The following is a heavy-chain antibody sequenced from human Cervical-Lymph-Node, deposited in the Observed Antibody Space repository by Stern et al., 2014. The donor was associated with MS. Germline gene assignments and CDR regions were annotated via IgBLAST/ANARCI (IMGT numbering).Heavy chain of an antibody. Sequence: QVQLVESGGGVVQPGRSLRLACATSGFTFSYYGMAWVRQAPGKGLEWVALIWYEENKTYYTDSVKGRFTISRDTSKNTLYLQMDNLRAEDTAVYYCARDSRDYLNYYGLDVWGQGTTVTVS. D-gene: IGHD4-17*01. V-gene: IGHV3-33*01. CDR1: GFTFSYYG. CDR2: IWYEENKT. J-gene: IGHJ6*02. CDR3: ARDSRDYLNYYGLDV.